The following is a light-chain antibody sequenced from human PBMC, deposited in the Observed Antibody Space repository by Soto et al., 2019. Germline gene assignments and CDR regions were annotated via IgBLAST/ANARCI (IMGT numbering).Light chain of an antibody. CDR3: QQSYSTWT. J-gene: IGKJ1*01. CDR1: QSVDNF. Sequence: DIQMTQSPSSLSASVGDRVIITCRASQSVDNFLNWYQQKPGKAPKLLIYAASSLQSGVPSRFSGSGSGTDFTLTISSLQPADFATYYCQQSYSTWTFGQGIKVEIK. CDR2: AAS. V-gene: IGKV1-39*01.